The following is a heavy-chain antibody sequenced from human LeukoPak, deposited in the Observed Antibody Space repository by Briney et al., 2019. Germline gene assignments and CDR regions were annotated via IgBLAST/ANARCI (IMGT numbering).Heavy chain of an antibody. J-gene: IGHJ4*02. CDR2: IYHSGST. Sequence: SETLSLTCTVSRYDINSVYYWGWIRQPPGKGLEWIGSIYHSGSTYYNASLRSRVTISMDTSRNTFSLNLNSVTAADTAVYYCARAGGYYGSGSFLDYWGQGLLVTVSS. V-gene: IGHV4-38-2*02. CDR1: RYDINSVYY. CDR3: ARAGGYYGSGSFLDY. D-gene: IGHD3-10*01.